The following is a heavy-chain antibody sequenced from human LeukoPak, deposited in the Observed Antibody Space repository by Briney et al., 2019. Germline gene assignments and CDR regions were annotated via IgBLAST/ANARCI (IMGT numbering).Heavy chain of an antibody. Sequence: SETLSLTXTVSGDSITNGNFYWSWIRQPAGKGLEWLGRVYTSGNTIYNPSLRGRVTISLDTSTNQFSLRLSSVTAADTAVYYCTRDISIRVPFDIWGQGALVSVSS. V-gene: IGHV4-61*02. J-gene: IGHJ4*02. CDR1: GDSITNGNFY. CDR3: TRDISIRVPFDI. D-gene: IGHD2-21*01. CDR2: VYTSGNT.